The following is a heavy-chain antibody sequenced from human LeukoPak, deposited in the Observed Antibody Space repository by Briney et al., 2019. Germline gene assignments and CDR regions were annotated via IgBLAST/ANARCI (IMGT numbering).Heavy chain of an antibody. CDR3: AKGKIAAAGSFDY. CDR1: GFTVSSNS. J-gene: IGHJ4*02. Sequence: GGSLRLSCTVSGFTVSSNSMSWVRQAPGKGLEWVSFIYSDNTHYSDSVKGRFTISRDNSRNTLYLQMNSLRAEDTAVYYCAKGKIAAAGSFDYWGQGTLVTVSS. V-gene: IGHV3-66*03. D-gene: IGHD6-13*01. CDR2: IYSDNT.